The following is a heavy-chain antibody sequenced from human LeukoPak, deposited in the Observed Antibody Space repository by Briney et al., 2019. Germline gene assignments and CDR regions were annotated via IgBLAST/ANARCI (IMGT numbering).Heavy chain of an antibody. Sequence: SETLSLTCAVYGGSFSGYYWSWIRQPPGKGLEWIGEINHSGSTNYNPSLKSRVTISVDTSKNQFSLKLSSVTAADTAVYYCARGGMVSPRNAFDIWGQGTMVTVSS. CDR1: GGSFSGYY. V-gene: IGHV4-34*01. D-gene: IGHD3-3*01. J-gene: IGHJ3*02. CDR2: INHSGST. CDR3: ARGGMVSPRNAFDI.